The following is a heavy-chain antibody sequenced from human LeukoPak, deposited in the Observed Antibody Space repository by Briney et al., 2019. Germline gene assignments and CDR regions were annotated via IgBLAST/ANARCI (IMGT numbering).Heavy chain of an antibody. CDR2: IYYSGST. Sequence: SETLSLTCTVSGGSISSSSYYWGWIRQPPGKGLEWIGSIYYSGSTYYNPSLKSRVTISVDTSKNQFSLKLSSVTAADTAVYYCARRGPDYDFWSGYYYYFDYWGQGTLATVSS. J-gene: IGHJ4*02. D-gene: IGHD3-3*01. CDR1: GGSISSSSYY. V-gene: IGHV4-39*01. CDR3: ARRGPDYDFWSGYYYYFDY.